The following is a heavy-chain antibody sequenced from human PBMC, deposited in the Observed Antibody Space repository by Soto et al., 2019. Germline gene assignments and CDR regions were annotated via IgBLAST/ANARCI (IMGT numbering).Heavy chain of an antibody. Sequence: QVQLVESGGGVVQPGRSLRLSCAASGFTFSSYGMHWVRQAQGKGLEWVAVISYDGSNKYYADSVKGRFTISRDNSKNTLYLQMNSLRAEDTAVYYRAKTVTTVTNNWFAPWGQGTLVTVSS. CDR3: AKTVTTVTNNWFAP. V-gene: IGHV3-30*18. D-gene: IGHD4-17*01. CDR1: GFTFSSYG. CDR2: ISYDGSNK. J-gene: IGHJ5*02.